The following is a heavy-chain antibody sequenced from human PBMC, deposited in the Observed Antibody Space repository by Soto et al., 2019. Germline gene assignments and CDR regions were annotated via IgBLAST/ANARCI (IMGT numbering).Heavy chain of an antibody. J-gene: IGHJ3*02. CDR1: GGSISSGDYY. D-gene: IGHD3-10*01. CDR3: ARVSAPPAFDI. Sequence: SETLSLTCTVSGGSISSGDYYWSWIRQPPGKGLEWIGYIYYSGSTYYNPSLKSRVTISVDTSKNQFSLKLSSVTAADAAVYYCARVSAPPAFDIWGQGTMVTVSS. CDR2: IYYSGST. V-gene: IGHV4-30-4*01.